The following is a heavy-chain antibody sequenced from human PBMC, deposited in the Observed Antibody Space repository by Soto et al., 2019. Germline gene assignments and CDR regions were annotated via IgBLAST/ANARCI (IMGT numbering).Heavy chain of an antibody. Sequence: QLQLQESGSGLVKPSQTLSLTCAVSGGSISSGGYSWSWIRQPPGKGLAWIGYIYHSGSTYYNPSLKSRVTIPVDRSKNKFSLKLSSVNAADTAVYYFARAGFWSGLGVKVAFDIWCQGTMVTVS. CDR2: IYHSGST. J-gene: IGHJ3*02. D-gene: IGHD3-3*01. V-gene: IGHV4-30-2*01. CDR1: GGSISSGGYS. CDR3: ARAGFWSGLGVKVAFDI.